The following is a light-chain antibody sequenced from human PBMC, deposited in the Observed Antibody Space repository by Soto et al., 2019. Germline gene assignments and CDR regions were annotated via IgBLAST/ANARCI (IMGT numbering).Light chain of an antibody. CDR3: SSYTSSSTYV. CDR2: DVS. Sequence: QSALTQPASVSGTPGQSITICCTRTSSDVGGYNYVSWYQQHPGKAPKLMIYDVSNRPSGVSNRFSGSKSGNTASLTISGLQAEDEADYYCSSYTSSSTYVFGTGTKLTVL. J-gene: IGLJ1*01. V-gene: IGLV2-14*01. CDR1: SSDVGGYNY.